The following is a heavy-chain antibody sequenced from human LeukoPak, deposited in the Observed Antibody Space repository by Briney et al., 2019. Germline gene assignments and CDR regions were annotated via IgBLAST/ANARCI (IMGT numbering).Heavy chain of an antibody. CDR2: ISYDGSNK. CDR3: ARGDFWSGDLIQH. J-gene: IGHJ1*01. D-gene: IGHD3-3*01. Sequence: GGSLRLSCAASGFTFSSYAMHWVRQAPGKGLEWVAVISYDGSNKYYADSVKGRFTISRDNSKNTLYLQMNSLRAEDTAVYYCARGDFWSGDLIQHWGQGTLVTVSS. V-gene: IGHV3-30*04. CDR1: GFTFSSYA.